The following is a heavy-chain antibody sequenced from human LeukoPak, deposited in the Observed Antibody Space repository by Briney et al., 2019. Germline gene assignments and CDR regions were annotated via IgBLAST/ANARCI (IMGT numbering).Heavy chain of an antibody. D-gene: IGHD3-22*01. J-gene: IGHJ3*01. CDR3: ARYPPDYYDSSGPFDDL. V-gene: IGHV4-31*03. CDR2: IYYSGST. CDR1: GGSISSGGYY. Sequence: SQTLSLTCTVSGGSISSGGYYWSWIRQHPGKGLEWIGYIYYSGSTYYNPSLKRRVTISGDTSKNQFSLKLSSVTAADTAVYYCARYPPDYYDSSGPFDDLWGQGTMVTVSS.